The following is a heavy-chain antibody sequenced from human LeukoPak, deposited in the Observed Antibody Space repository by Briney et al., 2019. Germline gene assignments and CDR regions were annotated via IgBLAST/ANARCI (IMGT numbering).Heavy chain of an antibody. D-gene: IGHD3-10*01. J-gene: IGHJ4*02. CDR3: ARARLATYYYGSGSSFDLLIDY. CDR2: IVVGSGNT. Sequence: ASVKVSCKASGFTFTSSAMQWVRQARGQRLEWIGWIVVGSGNTNYAQKFQERVTITRDMSTSTAYMELSSLRSEDTAVYYCARARLATYYYGSGSSFDLLIDYWGQGTLVTVSS. CDR1: GFTFTSSA. V-gene: IGHV1-58*02.